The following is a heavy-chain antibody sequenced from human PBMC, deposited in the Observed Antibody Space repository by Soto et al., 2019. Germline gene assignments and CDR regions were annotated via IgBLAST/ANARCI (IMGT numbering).Heavy chain of an antibody. D-gene: IGHD6-19*01. CDR2: IIPIFGTA. CDR3: ARAGFSYSSGWYYFDY. CDR1: GGTFSSYA. J-gene: IGHJ4*02. Sequence: SVNVSCKASGGTFSSYAISWVRQAPGQGLEWMGGIIPIFGTANYAQKFQGRVTITADESTSTAYMELSSLRSEDTAVYYCARAGFSYSSGWYYFDYWGQGTRVTVSS. V-gene: IGHV1-69*13.